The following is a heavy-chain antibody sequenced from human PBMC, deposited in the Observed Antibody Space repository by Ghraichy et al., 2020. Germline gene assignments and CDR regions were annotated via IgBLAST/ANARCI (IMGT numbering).Heavy chain of an antibody. D-gene: IGHD3-16*01. CDR1: GYTFTNAG. V-gene: IGHV1-18*01. CDR3: ARVFFYNYVHFFDL. Sequence: ASVKVSCEASGYTFTNAGFTWVRQAPGQGLEWMGWISASNGNTKYPQKFQGRVTLTTDTSTSTAYMEMRSLRSDDTAVYYCARVFFYNYVHFFDLWGQGTLVTVSS. J-gene: IGHJ4*02. CDR2: ISASNGNT.